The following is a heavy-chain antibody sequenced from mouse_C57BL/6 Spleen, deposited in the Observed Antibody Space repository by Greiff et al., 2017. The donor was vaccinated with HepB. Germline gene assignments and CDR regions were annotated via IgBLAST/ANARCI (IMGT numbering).Heavy chain of an antibody. CDR1: GYTFTSYW. CDR2: IHPNSGST. Sequence: QVQLQQPGAELVKPGASVKLSCKASGYTFTSYWMHWVKQRPGQGLEWIGMIHPNSGSTNYNEKFKSKATLTVDKSSSTAYMQLSSLTSEDSAVYYCAMDYYGSSYDYWGQGTTLTVSS. CDR3: AMDYYGSSYDY. J-gene: IGHJ2*01. V-gene: IGHV1-64*01. D-gene: IGHD1-1*01.